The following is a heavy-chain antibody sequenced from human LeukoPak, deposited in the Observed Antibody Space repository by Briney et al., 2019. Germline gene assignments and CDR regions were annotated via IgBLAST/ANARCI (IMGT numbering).Heavy chain of an antibody. J-gene: IGHJ4*02. CDR2: INHSGST. CDR1: GGSFSGYY. Sequence: PSETLSLTCAVYGGSFSGYYWSWIRQPPGKGLEWIGEINHSGSTNYNPSLKSRVTISVDTSKNQFSLKLSSVTAADTAVYYCARGLMVRSFDYWGQGTLVTVSS. CDR3: ARGLMVRSFDY. D-gene: IGHD2-15*01. V-gene: IGHV4-34*01.